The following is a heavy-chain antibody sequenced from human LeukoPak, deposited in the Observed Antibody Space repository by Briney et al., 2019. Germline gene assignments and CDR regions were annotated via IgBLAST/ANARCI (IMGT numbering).Heavy chain of an antibody. D-gene: IGHD3-3*01. CDR2: INPNSGGT. V-gene: IGHV1-2*02. J-gene: IGHJ4*02. CDR1: GYTFTGYY. Sequence: GASVKVSCKASGYTFTGYYMHWVRQAPGQGLEWTGWINPNSGGTNYAQKFQGRVTMTRDTSISTAYMELSRLRSDDTAVYYCARVGVRFVSFLDYWGQGTLVTVSS. CDR3: ARVGVRFVSFLDY.